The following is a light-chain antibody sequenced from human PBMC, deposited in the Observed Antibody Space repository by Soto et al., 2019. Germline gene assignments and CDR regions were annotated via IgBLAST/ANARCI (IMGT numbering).Light chain of an antibody. Sequence: PGEIATLSFRASQSVSSYLAWYQQKPGQAPRLLIYGASSRATGTPDRFSGSGSGTDFTLTISRLEPEDFAVYYCQQYGSSPPYTFGQGTKVDIK. J-gene: IGKJ2*01. CDR2: GAS. CDR3: QQYGSSPPYT. CDR1: QSVSSY. V-gene: IGKV3-20*01.